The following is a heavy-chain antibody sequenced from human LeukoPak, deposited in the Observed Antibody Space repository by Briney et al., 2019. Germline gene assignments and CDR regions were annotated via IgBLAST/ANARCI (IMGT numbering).Heavy chain of an antibody. Sequence: PGGSLRLSCAASGFTFSSYGMHWVRQAPGKGLEWVAVISYDGSNKYYADSVKGRFTISRDNSKNTLYLQMNSLRAEDTAVYYCAKDGYDSSGYYGGYYYYGMDVWGQGTTVTVSS. J-gene: IGHJ6*02. CDR2: ISYDGSNK. CDR1: GFTFSSYG. CDR3: AKDGYDSSGYYGGYYYYGMDV. V-gene: IGHV3-30*18. D-gene: IGHD3-22*01.